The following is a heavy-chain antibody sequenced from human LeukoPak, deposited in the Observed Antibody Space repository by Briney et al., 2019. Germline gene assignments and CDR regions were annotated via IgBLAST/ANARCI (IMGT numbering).Heavy chain of an antibody. D-gene: IGHD1-26*01. CDR1: GFTFSDYY. V-gene: IGHV3-11*01. J-gene: IGHJ4*02. CDR2: ISSSGSTI. Sequence: GGSLRLSCAASGFTFSDYYMSWIRQAPGKGLEWVSYISSSGSTIHYADSVKGRFTISRDNAKNSLYLQMNSLRAEDTAVYYCATKNPSIVGATTTIDYWGQGTLVTVSS. CDR3: ATKNPSIVGATTTIDY.